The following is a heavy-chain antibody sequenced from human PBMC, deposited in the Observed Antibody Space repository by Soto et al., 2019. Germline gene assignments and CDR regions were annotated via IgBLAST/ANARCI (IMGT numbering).Heavy chain of an antibody. D-gene: IGHD2-15*01. CDR1: GGSINNNY. J-gene: IGHJ4*02. Sequence: SETLSLTCTVSGGSINNNYWIWVRQPPGKGLEWIGYVYSTGSTNSSPSLKTRVTISVDTPKNQFSLNLSSVTAADTAVYYCARLITGGYSDYWGQGTLVTVSS. V-gene: IGHV4-59*08. CDR3: ARLITGGYSDY. CDR2: VYSTGST.